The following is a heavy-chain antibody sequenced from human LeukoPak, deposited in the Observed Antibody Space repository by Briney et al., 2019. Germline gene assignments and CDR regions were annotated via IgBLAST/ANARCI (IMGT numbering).Heavy chain of an antibody. Sequence: GGSLRLSCAASGFTFSTYGMSWVRQAAGKGLEWLSAMSGSGGTTYYADSVKGRFTISRDNSKNTLYMQMSTLRAEDTAVYYCVKTQTHFGDYRRDYWGQGTLVTVSS. V-gene: IGHV3-23*01. CDR1: GFTFSTYG. CDR3: VKTQTHFGDYRRDY. CDR2: MSGSGGTT. J-gene: IGHJ4*02. D-gene: IGHD4-17*01.